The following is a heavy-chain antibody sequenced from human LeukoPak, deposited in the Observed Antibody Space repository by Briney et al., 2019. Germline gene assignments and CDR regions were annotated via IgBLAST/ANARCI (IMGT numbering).Heavy chain of an antibody. CDR1: GFSLSTSGVG. CDR2: IYWDDDK. CDR3: AHRPGSSSRYFLSDWFDP. J-gene: IGHJ5*02. V-gene: IGHV2-5*02. D-gene: IGHD6-13*01. Sequence: ESGPTLVNPTQTLTLTCTFSGFSLSTSGVGVGWIRQPPGKALEWLGIIYWDDDKRYSPSQKTRLTITKDTSKNQVVLTMTNMDPVDTATYYCAHRPGSSSRYFLSDWFDPWGQGTLVTVSS.